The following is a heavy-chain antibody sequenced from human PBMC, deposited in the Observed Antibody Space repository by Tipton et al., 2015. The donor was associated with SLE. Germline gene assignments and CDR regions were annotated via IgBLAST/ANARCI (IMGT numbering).Heavy chain of an antibody. CDR2: MNPNSGNT. CDR1: GYTFTTYD. Sequence: QSGAEVKKPGASVKVSCKASGYTFTTYDINWVRQATGQGLEWMGWMNPNSGNTGYAQKFQGRVTMTRHTSISTAYMELSSLRSEDTAVYYCATFRSLAGSDYWGQGTLVTVSS. J-gene: IGHJ4*02. D-gene: IGHD6-6*01. V-gene: IGHV1-8*02. CDR3: ATFRSLAGSDY.